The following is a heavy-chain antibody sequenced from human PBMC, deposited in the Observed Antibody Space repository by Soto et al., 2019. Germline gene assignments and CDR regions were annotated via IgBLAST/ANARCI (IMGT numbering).Heavy chain of an antibody. J-gene: IGHJ6*02. CDR2: IDPSDSYT. D-gene: IGHD6-19*01. Sequence: GESLKISCKGSGYSFTSYWITWVRQMPGKGLEWMGRIDPSDSYTKYSPSFQGHVTMSAAKSISTVYLQWSSLKASDTAIYYCARPRQRSSSAWYVSGYGLDVSAQRTTVTVSS. V-gene: IGHV5-10-1*01. CDR3: ARPRQRSSSAWYVSGYGLDV. CDR1: GYSFTSYW.